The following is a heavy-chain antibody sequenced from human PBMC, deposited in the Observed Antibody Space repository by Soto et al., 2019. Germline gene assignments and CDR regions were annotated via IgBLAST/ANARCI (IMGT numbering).Heavy chain of an antibody. V-gene: IGHV3-33*01. CDR3: AGESITMVRGVDY. CDR2: IWYDGSNK. J-gene: IGHJ4*02. CDR1: GFTFSSYG. D-gene: IGHD3-10*01. Sequence: QVQLVESGGGVVQPGRSLRLSCAASGFTFSSYGMHWVRQAPGKGLEWVAVIWYDGSNKYYADSVKGRFTISRDNSKNTLYLQMNSLRGEDTAVYYCAGESITMVRGVDYWGQGTLVTVSS.